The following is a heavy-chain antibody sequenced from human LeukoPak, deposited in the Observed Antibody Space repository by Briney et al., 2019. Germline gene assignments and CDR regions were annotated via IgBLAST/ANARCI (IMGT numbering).Heavy chain of an antibody. CDR1: GYTFTSYG. CDR2: ISAYNGNT. Sequence: ASVKVPCKASGYTFTSYGISWVRQAPGQGLEWMGWISAYNGNTNYAQKLQGRVTMTTDTSTSTAYMELRSLRSDDTAVYYCARGKRGYSYGSLDYWGQGTLVTVSS. CDR3: ARGKRGYSYGSLDY. J-gene: IGHJ4*02. D-gene: IGHD5-18*01. V-gene: IGHV1-18*01.